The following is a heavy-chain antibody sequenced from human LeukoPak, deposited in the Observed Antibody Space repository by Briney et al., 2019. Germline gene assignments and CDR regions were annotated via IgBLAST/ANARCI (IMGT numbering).Heavy chain of an antibody. J-gene: IGHJ4*02. CDR2: IYHSGST. Sequence: SETLSLTCTVSGYSISSGYCWGWIRQPPGKGLEWIGSIYHSGSTYYNPSLKSRVTISVDTSKNQFSLKLSSVTAADTAVYYCARSPTRGSFDYWGQGTLVTVSS. D-gene: IGHD5-24*01. CDR3: ARSPTRGSFDY. CDR1: GYSISSGYC. V-gene: IGHV4-38-2*02.